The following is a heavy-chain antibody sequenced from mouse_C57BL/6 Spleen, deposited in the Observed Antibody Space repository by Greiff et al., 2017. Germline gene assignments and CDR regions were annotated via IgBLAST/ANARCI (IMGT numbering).Heavy chain of an antibody. CDR1: GYAFSSSW. V-gene: IGHV1-82*01. Sequence: VKLVESGPELVKPGASVKISCKASGYAFSSSWMNWVKQRPGKGLEWIGRIYPGDGDTNYNGKFKGKATLTADKSSSTAYMQLSSLTSEDSAVYFCAIYYGSSYPYAMDYWGQGTSVTVSS. D-gene: IGHD1-1*01. CDR3: AIYYGSSYPYAMDY. CDR2: IYPGDGDT. J-gene: IGHJ4*01.